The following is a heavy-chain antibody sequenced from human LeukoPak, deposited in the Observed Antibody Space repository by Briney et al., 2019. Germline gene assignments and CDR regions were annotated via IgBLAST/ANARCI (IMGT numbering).Heavy chain of an antibody. Sequence: GESLKISCKGSGYRFTSYWIAWVRQMPGKGLEWMGIIYPGDSETRYSPSFQGQVTISVDKSISTAYLQWSSLKASDTAMYSCARAYCSSTTCYFYIAFEYWGQGNLVTVSS. CDR1: GYRFTSYW. D-gene: IGHD2-2*01. CDR2: IYPGDSET. V-gene: IGHV5-51*01. CDR3: ARAYCSSTTCYFYIAFEY. J-gene: IGHJ4*02.